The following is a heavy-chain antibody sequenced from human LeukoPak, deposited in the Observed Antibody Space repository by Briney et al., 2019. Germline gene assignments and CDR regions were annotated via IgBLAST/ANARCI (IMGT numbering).Heavy chain of an antibody. V-gene: IGHV4-34*01. J-gene: IGHJ6*03. D-gene: IGHD5-24*01. CDR1: GGSFSGYD. CDR2: INDGGDT. Sequence: PSETLSLTCGVYGGSFSGYDWSWVRRPPGKGLEWIGEINDGGDTNYNPSLKSRVTMSVDTSKNHFSLEVRSMTAADTAVYYCARGLGWKVATMGLFFMDVWGEGTTVTVSS. CDR3: ARGLGWKVATMGLFFMDV.